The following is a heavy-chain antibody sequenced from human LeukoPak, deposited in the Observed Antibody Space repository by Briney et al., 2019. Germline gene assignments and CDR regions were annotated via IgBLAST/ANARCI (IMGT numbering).Heavy chain of an antibody. CDR2: INPNSGGT. CDR1: GYTFTSYG. J-gene: IGHJ4*02. CDR3: AREIITMVRGVMSGDFDY. V-gene: IGHV1-2*02. D-gene: IGHD3-10*01. Sequence: ASVKVSCKASGYTFTSYGISWVRQAPGQGLEWMGWINPNSGGTNYAQKFQGRVTMTRDTSISTAYMELSRLRSDDTAVYYCAREIITMVRGVMSGDFDYWGQGTLVTVSS.